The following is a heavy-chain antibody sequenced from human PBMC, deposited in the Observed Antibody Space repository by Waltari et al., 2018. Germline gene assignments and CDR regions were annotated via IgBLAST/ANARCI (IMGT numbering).Heavy chain of an antibody. J-gene: IGHJ6*02. CDR1: EFTFSSSA. CDR3: ARDYCDRTYCHGRDV. Sequence: QVQLVESGVGVVQPGRSLRLSCAASEFTFSSSAMHWVRQSPGKGLVWLEVLSYYSSNTYDVDSVKGRFTISRDNSKNMFYMELNSLRAEDTAMYYCARDYCDRTYCHGRDVWGQVTTVSVSS. D-gene: IGHD3-22*01. CDR2: LSYYSSNT. V-gene: IGHV3-30*04.